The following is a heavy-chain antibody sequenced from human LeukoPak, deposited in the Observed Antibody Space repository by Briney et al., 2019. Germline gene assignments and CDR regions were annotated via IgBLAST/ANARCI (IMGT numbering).Heavy chain of an antibody. J-gene: IGHJ3*02. V-gene: IGHV3-48*04. CDR3: ARVHTQSDAFDI. CDR1: GFTFSSYS. CDR2: ISSSGSTI. D-gene: IGHD2-2*02. Sequence: PGGSLRLSCAASGFTFSSYSMNWVRQAPGKGLEWVSYISSSGSTIYYADSVKGRFTISRDNAKNSLYLQMNSLRAEDTAVYYCARVHTQSDAFDIWGQGTMVTVSS.